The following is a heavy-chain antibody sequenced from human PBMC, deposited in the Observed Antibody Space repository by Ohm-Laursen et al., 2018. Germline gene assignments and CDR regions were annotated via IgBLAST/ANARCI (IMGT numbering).Heavy chain of an antibody. V-gene: IGHV4-31*03. Sequence: SQTLSLTCSVSGGSISSGGYYWSWIRQHPGKGLEWIGYIYYSGSTYYNPSLKSRVTISVDTSKNQSSLKLSSVTAADTAVYYCARDHYSNYYYGMDVWGQGTTVTVSS. CDR1: GGSISSGGYY. D-gene: IGHD4-11*01. CDR3: ARDHYSNYYYGMDV. J-gene: IGHJ6*02. CDR2: IYYSGST.